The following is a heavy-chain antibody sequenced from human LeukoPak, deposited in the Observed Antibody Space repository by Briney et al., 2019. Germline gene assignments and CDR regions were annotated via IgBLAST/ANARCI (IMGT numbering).Heavy chain of an antibody. D-gene: IGHD3-22*01. Sequence: GGSLRLSCAASGFTFDDYAMHWVRQAPGKGLEWVSGISWNSGSIGYADSVKGRFTISRDNTKNSLYLQMNSLRAEDTALYYCAKTRHYYDSSGYYPYYFDYWGQGTLVTVSS. V-gene: IGHV3-9*01. CDR3: AKTRHYYDSSGYYPYYFDY. J-gene: IGHJ4*02. CDR1: GFTFDDYA. CDR2: ISWNSGSI.